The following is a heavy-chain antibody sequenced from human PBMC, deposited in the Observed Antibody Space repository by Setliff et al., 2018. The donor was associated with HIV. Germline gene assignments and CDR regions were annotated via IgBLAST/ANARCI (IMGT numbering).Heavy chain of an antibody. Sequence: ASVKFSCKASGYTFTSYILHWVRQAAGQGLEWVGRIAPSSGGIHYAQKFQDRVTMTRDTSTSTVYMDLSRLRSEDTAVYYCAREFPGGTKGFDYWGQGTLVTVSS. D-gene: IGHD1-1*01. V-gene: IGHV1-46*01. J-gene: IGHJ4*02. CDR1: GYTFTSYI. CDR3: AREFPGGTKGFDY. CDR2: IAPSSGGI.